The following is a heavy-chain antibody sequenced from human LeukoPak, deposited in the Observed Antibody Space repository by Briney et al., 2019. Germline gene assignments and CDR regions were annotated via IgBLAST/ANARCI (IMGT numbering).Heavy chain of an antibody. D-gene: IGHD5-24*01. CDR1: GFTFSTYW. Sequence: PGGFLRLSCAASGFTFSTYWMTWVRQAPGKGLEWVANINQDGSVKNYVASVKGRFTISRDNAKNSLYLQVNSLRVDDTAVYYCARGAPYRDSDDYWGQGTLVTVSS. V-gene: IGHV3-7*05. CDR2: INQDGSVK. CDR3: ARGAPYRDSDDY. J-gene: IGHJ4*02.